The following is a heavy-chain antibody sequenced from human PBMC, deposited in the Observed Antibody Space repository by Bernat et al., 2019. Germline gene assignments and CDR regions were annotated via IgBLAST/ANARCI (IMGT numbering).Heavy chain of an antibody. V-gene: IGHV4-38-2*02. CDR1: GYSISSGYY. J-gene: IGHJ4*02. CDR3: ARDSTTVTKTYFDY. CDR2: IYHSRST. Sequence: QVQLQESGPGLVKPSETLSLTCAVSGYSISSGYYWGWIRQPPGKGLEWIGSIYHSRSTYYNPSLKSRVTISVDTSKNQFSLKLSSVTAADTAVYYCARDSTTVTKTYFDYWGQGTLATVSS. D-gene: IGHD4-17*01.